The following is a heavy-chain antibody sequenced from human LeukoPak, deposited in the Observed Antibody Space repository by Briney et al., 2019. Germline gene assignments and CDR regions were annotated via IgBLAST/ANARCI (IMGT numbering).Heavy chain of an antibody. V-gene: IGHV3-9*01. J-gene: IGHJ4*02. CDR3: AKAPGTLGAKGYFDY. D-gene: IGHD1-26*01. CDR2: IRWNNVGI. CDR1: GFTFDDYA. Sequence: GGSLRLSCAASGFTFDDYAMHWVRQAPGKGLEWVSGIRWNNVGIGYADSVKGRFTISRDNAKNSLYLQMNSLRAEDTALYYCAKAPGTLGAKGYFDYWGQGTLVTVSS.